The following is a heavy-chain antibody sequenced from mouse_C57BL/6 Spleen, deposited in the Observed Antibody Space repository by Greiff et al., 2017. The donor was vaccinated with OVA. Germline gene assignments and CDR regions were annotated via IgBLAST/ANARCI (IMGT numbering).Heavy chain of an antibody. CDR2: IRNKANNHAT. CDR1: GFTFSDAW. V-gene: IGHV6-6*01. D-gene: IGHD1-1*01. CDR3: TRSNYYGTGWYFDV. Sequence: EVKLQESGGGLVQPGGSMKLSCAASGFTFSDAWMDWVRQSPEKGLEWVAEIRNKANNHATYYAESVKGRFTISRDDSKSSVYLQMNSLRAEDTGIYYCTRSNYYGTGWYFDVWGTGTTVTVSS. J-gene: IGHJ1*03.